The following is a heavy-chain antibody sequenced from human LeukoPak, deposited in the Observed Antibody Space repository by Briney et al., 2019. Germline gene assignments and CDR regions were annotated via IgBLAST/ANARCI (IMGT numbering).Heavy chain of an antibody. CDR1: GFTFSNYS. V-gene: IGHV3-21*01. CDR2: VSSSSSHI. D-gene: IGHD3-22*01. Sequence: GGSLRLSCAASGFTFSNYSMNWVRQAPGKGLEWVSSVSSSSSHIYYADSVKGRFTISRDNAKNSLYLQMNSLRAEDTAVYYCARNVYYYDSSGYLDPYFDYWGQGTLVTVSS. J-gene: IGHJ4*02. CDR3: ARNVYYYDSSGYLDPYFDY.